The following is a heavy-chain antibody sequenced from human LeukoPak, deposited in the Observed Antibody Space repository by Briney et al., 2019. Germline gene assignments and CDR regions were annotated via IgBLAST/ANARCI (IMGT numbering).Heavy chain of an antibody. V-gene: IGHV4-59*01. CDR3: ARHGKFDYDFWSGNNWFDP. CDR2: IYYSGST. CDR1: GGSISSYY. D-gene: IGHD3-3*01. J-gene: IGHJ5*02. Sequence: SETLSLTCTVSGGSISSYYWSWIRQPPGKGLEWIGYIYYSGSTNYNPSLKSRVTISVDTSKNQFSLQLSSVTAADTAVLYCARHGKFDYDFWSGNNWFDPWGQGTLVTDSS.